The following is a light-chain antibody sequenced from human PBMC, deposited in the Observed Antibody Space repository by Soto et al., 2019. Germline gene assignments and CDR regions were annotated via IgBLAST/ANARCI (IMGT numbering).Light chain of an antibody. V-gene: IGLV3-21*04. Sequence: SYELTQPPSVSVAPGKTARITCGGNNIGIKSVHWYQQKPGQAPALVIYYDSDRPSGIPERFSGSNSGNTATLTISRVEAGDEADYYCQVWDSSSDHVVFGGGTKLTVL. CDR2: YDS. J-gene: IGLJ2*01. CDR3: QVWDSSSDHVV. CDR1: NIGIKS.